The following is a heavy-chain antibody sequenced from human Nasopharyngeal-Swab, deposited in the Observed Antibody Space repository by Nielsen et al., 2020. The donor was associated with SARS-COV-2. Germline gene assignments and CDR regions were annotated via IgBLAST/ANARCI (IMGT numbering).Heavy chain of an antibody. Sequence: SEPLSPTFTVSGGYISHGAYNWNWIRQHPGQGLEWIGSIYYTGRTSYNPSLKSRVSISIDASRRQFSLNLVFMSAADTAVYYCARGKGDAYRNFDYWDQGTLVTVSS. D-gene: IGHD5-24*01. J-gene: IGHJ4*02. V-gene: IGHV4-31*03. CDR1: GGYISHGAYN. CDR3: ARGKGDAYRNFDY. CDR2: IYYTGRT.